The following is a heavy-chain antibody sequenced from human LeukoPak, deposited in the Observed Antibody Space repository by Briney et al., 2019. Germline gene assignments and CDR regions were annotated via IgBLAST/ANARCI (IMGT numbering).Heavy chain of an antibody. V-gene: IGHV3-11*01. CDR1: GFTFSDFY. CDR2: ISTSGSTI. D-gene: IGHD6-19*01. Sequence: GRSLRLSCAASGFTFSDFYMSWIRQAPGKGLEWVSFISTSGSTIHYADSVKGRFTISRDNAKNSLYLQMDSLRVEDTAVYYCARDTVAGQIYFDHWGQGTLVTVSS. CDR3: ARDTVAGQIYFDH. J-gene: IGHJ4*02.